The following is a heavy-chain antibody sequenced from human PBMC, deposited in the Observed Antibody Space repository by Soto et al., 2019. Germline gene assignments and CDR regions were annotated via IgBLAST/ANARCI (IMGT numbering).Heavy chain of an antibody. CDR3: ARVSGWYYFDY. D-gene: IGHD6-19*01. V-gene: IGHV1-3*01. J-gene: IGHJ4*02. Sequence: QVQLVQSGAEVKKPGASVKVSCKASGYTFTSYAMHWVRQAPGQRLEWMGWINPGNGNTKYSQKFQGRVTITWDTSASTAYMELSSLRSEDTAVYYCARVSGWYYFDYWGQGTLVTVSS. CDR2: INPGNGNT. CDR1: GYTFTSYA.